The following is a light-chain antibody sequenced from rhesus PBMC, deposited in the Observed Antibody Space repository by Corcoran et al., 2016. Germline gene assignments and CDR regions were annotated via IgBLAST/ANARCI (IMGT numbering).Light chain of an antibody. V-gene: IGLV2-32*02. Sequence: QADLTQPRSVSGSPGQSVTISCPGTSSDIGGYNDVSWYQQHPGTVPKPMIYEVSKRPSGVSDRFSGSKSGNTASLTISGLQAEDEADYYCSSFTGSDTVLFGGGTRLTVL. CDR3: SSFTGSDTVL. CDR1: SSDIGGYND. CDR2: EVS. J-gene: IGLJ3*01.